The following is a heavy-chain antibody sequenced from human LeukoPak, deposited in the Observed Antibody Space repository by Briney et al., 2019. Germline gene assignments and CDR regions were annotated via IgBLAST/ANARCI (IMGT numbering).Heavy chain of an antibody. J-gene: IGHJ4*02. Sequence: GGSLRLSCAASGFTFSSYGMHWVRQAPVKGLEWVAVISYDGSNKYYADSVKGRFTISRDNSKNTLYLQMNSLRAEDTAVYYCAKDSRSGWRSWGQGTLVTVSS. V-gene: IGHV3-30*18. CDR1: GFTFSSYG. CDR3: AKDSRSGWRS. CDR2: ISYDGSNK. D-gene: IGHD6-19*01.